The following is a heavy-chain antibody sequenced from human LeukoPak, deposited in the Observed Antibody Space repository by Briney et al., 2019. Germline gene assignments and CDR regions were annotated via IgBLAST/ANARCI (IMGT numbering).Heavy chain of an antibody. CDR1: GGSISSAGYY. J-gene: IGHJ5*02. D-gene: IGHD6-13*01. CDR3: ASRGT. V-gene: IGHV4-31*11. Sequence: PSQTLSLTCAISGGSISSAGYYWSWIRQHPGKGLEWIGYIYYSGTAYYSPSLKSRVTILVDTSKTQLSLKLNSVTAADTAVYYCASRGTWGQGILVTVSS. CDR2: IYYSGTA.